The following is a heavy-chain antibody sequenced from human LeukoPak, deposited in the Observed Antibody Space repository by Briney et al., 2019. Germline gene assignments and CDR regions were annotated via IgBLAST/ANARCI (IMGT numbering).Heavy chain of an antibody. D-gene: IGHD5-24*01. V-gene: IGHV4-39*01. CDR2: IYYSGST. J-gene: IGHJ4*02. CDR1: GGSISSSSYY. Sequence: PSETLSLTCTVSGGSISSSSYYWGWIRQPPGKGLEWIGSIYYSGSTYYNPSLKSRVTISVDTSKNQFSLKLSSVTAADTAVYYCARQGDGYEATLPDYWGQGTLVTVSS. CDR3: ARQGDGYEATLPDY.